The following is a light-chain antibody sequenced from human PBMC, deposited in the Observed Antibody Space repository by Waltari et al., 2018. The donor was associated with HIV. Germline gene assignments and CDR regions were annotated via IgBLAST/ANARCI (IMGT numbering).Light chain of an antibody. V-gene: IGLV1-44*01. CDR1: SSNIGSNT. J-gene: IGLJ2*01. CDR2: SNN. CDR3: AAWDDSLNGVV. Sequence: QSVLTQPPSASGTPGQRVTISCSGSSSNIGSNTVNWCQQLPGTAPKLLIYSNNPRPSVVPDRFAGSKAGTSASLAISGLQSEDEADYYCAAWDDSLNGVVFGGGTKLTVL.